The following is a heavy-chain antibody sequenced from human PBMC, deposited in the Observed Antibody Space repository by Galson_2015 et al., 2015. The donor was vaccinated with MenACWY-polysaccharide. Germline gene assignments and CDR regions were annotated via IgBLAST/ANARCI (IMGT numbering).Heavy chain of an antibody. Sequence: SLRLSCAASGFSFSTYNMNWVRQAPGKGLEWISYISSSSTIFYADSVKGRFTISRDNAKNSLYLQMNSLRAGDTAVYYCARDQEQKYYYYYGMDVWGRGTTVTVSS. D-gene: IGHD1/OR15-1a*01. V-gene: IGHV3-48*01. CDR1: GFSFSTYN. CDR3: ARDQEQKYYYYYGMDV. J-gene: IGHJ6*02. CDR2: ISSSSTI.